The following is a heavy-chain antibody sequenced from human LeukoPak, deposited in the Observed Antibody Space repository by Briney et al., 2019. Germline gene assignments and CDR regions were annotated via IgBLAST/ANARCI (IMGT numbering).Heavy chain of an antibody. J-gene: IGHJ6*02. CDR2: VNRDGSET. Sequence: PGGSLRLSCAASGFTLSNHWMTWVSQVPGRGPEWVANVNRDGSETYYLDSVKGRFTISKDNAKNSLYLQMNSLRAEDTALYHCARNNGMDVWGQGTTVIVSS. CDR3: ARNNGMDV. CDR1: GFTLSNHW. V-gene: IGHV3-7*03.